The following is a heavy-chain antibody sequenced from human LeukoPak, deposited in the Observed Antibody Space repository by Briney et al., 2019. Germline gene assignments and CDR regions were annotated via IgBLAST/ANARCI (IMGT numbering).Heavy chain of an antibody. D-gene: IGHD4-23*01. CDR2: IYYSGST. CDR3: ARRQHGYGGTSGQAYDY. J-gene: IGHJ4*02. CDR1: GGSISSYY. Sequence: SETLSLTCTVSGGSISSYYWSWIRQPPGKGLEWIGYIYYSGSTNYNPSLKSRVTISVDTSKNQFSLKLSSVTAADTAVYYCARRQHGYGGTSGQAYDYWGQGTLVTVSS. V-gene: IGHV4-59*08.